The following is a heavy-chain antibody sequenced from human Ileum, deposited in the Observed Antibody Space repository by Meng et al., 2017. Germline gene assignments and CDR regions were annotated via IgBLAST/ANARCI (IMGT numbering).Heavy chain of an antibody. D-gene: IGHD3-22*01. CDR3: ATSNDRDVYYLGY. CDR2: IFQSGRT. J-gene: IGHJ4*02. Sequence: RRRESGPRLVEPTGALSLTCAVSGTWWSWVRQTPGKGLEWIGEIFQSGRTNYNPSLKRRVTISIDKSKSQISLQLSAVTAADTAVYSCATSNDRDVYYLGYWGQGTLVTVSS. V-gene: IGHV4-4*01. CDR1: GTW.